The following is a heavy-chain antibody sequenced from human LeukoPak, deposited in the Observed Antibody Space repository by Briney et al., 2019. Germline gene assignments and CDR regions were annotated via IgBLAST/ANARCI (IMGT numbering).Heavy chain of an antibody. V-gene: IGHV3-23*01. CDR1: GFTFSSSA. D-gene: IGHD5-24*01. J-gene: IGHJ4*02. CDR3: AKVRGKMATPNFDY. CDR2: ISNNGGYT. Sequence: PGGSLRLSCAASGFTFSSSAMSWVRQAPGKGLEWVSAISNNGGYTYYADSVQGRFTISRDNSKSTLCLQMNSLRAEDTAVYYCAKVRGKMATPNFDYWGQGTLVTVSS.